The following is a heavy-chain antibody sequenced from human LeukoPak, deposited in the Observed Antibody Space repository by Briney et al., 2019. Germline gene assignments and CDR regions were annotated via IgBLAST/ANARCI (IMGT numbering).Heavy chain of an antibody. Sequence: ASVKVSCKASGGTFSTYDISWVRQAPGPGLELMGGIIPIFGTANYAQKFQGRVTITADESTSTAYMELSSLTSEDTAVYYCARAHKYYYDSSGYSKSPGGDAFDIWGQGTMVTVSS. CDR3: ARAHKYYYDSSGYSKSPGGDAFDI. CDR2: IIPIFGTA. D-gene: IGHD3-22*01. CDR1: GGTFSTYD. J-gene: IGHJ3*02. V-gene: IGHV1-69*13.